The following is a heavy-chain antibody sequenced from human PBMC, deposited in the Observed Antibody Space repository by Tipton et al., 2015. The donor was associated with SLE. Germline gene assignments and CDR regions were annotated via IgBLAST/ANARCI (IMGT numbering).Heavy chain of an antibody. V-gene: IGHV4-61*09. J-gene: IGHJ3*01. CDR2: VSSRGSP. Sequence: TLSLTCTVSGGSMSSDTYYWSWIRQPAGKGLECIGHVSSRGSPTYHPSLKSRVTISVDTSKNQFSLTLMSVTAADTAVYFCARIIAGHGDAFDVWGQGTMVTVSS. CDR3: ARIIAGHGDAFDV. CDR1: GGSMSSDTYY.